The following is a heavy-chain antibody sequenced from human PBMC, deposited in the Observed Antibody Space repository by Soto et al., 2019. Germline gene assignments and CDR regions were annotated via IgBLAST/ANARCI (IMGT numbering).Heavy chain of an antibody. D-gene: IGHD1-1*01. J-gene: IGHJ4*02. CDR1: GYDFTTYG. CDR3: ARGRYGDY. CDR2: ISAHNGNT. V-gene: IGHV1-18*01. Sequence: QVHLVQSGAEVKKPGASVKVSCKGSGYDFTTYGITWVRQAPGQGLEWMAWISAHNGNTDYAQKLEARATVTRDTSTSTAYMELRSLRSDDTAMYYCARGRYGDYWGQGALVTVSS.